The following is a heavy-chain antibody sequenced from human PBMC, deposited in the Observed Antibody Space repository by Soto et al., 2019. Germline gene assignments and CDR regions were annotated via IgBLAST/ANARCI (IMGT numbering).Heavy chain of an antibody. Sequence: GASVKVSCKASGYIFVNYGIAWVRQAPGQGLEWMGWINPSGGSANYAQKFQGRLTVTRDTSTSTVYMELNSLRSEDTAVYYCARGQYYSDTSPFPLHYWGQGTLVTVSS. J-gene: IGHJ4*02. D-gene: IGHD3-22*01. CDR3: ARGQYYSDTSPFPLHY. V-gene: IGHV1-46*01. CDR2: INPSGGSA. CDR1: GYIFVNYG.